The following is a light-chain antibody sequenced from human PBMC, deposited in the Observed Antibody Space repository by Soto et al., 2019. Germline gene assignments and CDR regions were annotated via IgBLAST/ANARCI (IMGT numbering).Light chain of an antibody. Sequence: EIVWTQSPGTLSLSPGERATLSCRASQRVSSSYLAWYQQKPGQAPRLLIYGASSRATGIPDRFSGSGSGTDFTLTISRLEPEDFAVYYCQQYGSSTGTCGQGTKLEIK. J-gene: IGKJ2*01. CDR2: GAS. V-gene: IGKV3-20*01. CDR3: QQYGSSTGT. CDR1: QRVSSSY.